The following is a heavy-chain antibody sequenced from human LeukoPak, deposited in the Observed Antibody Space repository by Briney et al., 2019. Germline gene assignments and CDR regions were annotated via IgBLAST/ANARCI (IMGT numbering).Heavy chain of an antibody. CDR1: GGSFSGYY. CDR2: INHSGST. Sequence: SETLSLTCAVYGGSFSGYYWSWIRQPPGKGLGWIGEINHSGSTNYNPSLKSRVTMSVDTSKNQFSLKLSSVTAADTAVYYCARGISGSYGGVDYWGQGTLVTVSS. D-gene: IGHD1-26*01. V-gene: IGHV4-34*01. CDR3: ARGISGSYGGVDY. J-gene: IGHJ4*02.